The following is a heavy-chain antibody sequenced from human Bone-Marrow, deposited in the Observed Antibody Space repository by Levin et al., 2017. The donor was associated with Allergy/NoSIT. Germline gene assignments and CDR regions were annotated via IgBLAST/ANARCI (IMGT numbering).Heavy chain of an antibody. J-gene: IGHJ6*03. Sequence: KWSGPTLVKPTQTLTLTCTFSGFSLSSSPVGVGWIRQPPGKALEWLALIYWDDDKRYSRSLKSRLTITKDTSKNQVVLSMTNMDPVDTGTYYCARVGGFALYMDVWGKGTTVTVSS. CDR3: ARVGGFALYMDV. CDR1: GFSLSSSPVG. CDR2: IYWDDDK. V-gene: IGHV2-5*02. D-gene: IGHD3-10*01.